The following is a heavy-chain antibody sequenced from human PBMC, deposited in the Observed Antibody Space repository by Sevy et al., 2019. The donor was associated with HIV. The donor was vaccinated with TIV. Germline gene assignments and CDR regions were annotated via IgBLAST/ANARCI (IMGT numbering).Heavy chain of an antibody. CDR1: GFTFSSYW. D-gene: IGHD6-25*01. Sequence: GGSLRLSCAASGFTFSSYWMNWVHQAPGKGLKWVANIKQDGSEKYYVDSVKGRFTISRDNAKNSMHLQMNSLRAEDTAVYYCARALAAAASYWGQGTLVTVSS. CDR3: ARALAAAASY. J-gene: IGHJ4*02. V-gene: IGHV3-7*01. CDR2: IKQDGSEK.